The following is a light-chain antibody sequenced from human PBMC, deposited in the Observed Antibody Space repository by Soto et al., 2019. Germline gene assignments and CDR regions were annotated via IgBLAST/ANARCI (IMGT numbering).Light chain of an antibody. CDR2: WAS. CDR3: QQYYSTPLT. Sequence: DIVMTQSPDSLAVSLGERATINCKSSQSVLYSSNNKNYLAWYQQKPGQPPKLLIYWASTRESGVPDRFSGSGSGTDFTLTISSLQAEDVAVYCCQQYYSTPLTFGGGTKFEIK. J-gene: IGKJ4*01. V-gene: IGKV4-1*01. CDR1: QSVLYSSNNKNY.